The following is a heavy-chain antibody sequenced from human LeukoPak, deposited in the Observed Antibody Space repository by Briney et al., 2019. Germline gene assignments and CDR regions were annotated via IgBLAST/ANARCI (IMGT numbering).Heavy chain of an antibody. Sequence: GGSLRLSCAASGFTFSSYDMHWVRQATGKGLEWVSAIGTAGDTYYPGSVKGRFTISRENAKNSLYLQMNSLRAGDTAVYYCARESQYSSGWSEVSYFDYWGQGTLVTVSS. CDR3: ARESQYSSGWSEVSYFDY. D-gene: IGHD6-19*01. CDR2: IGTAGDT. CDR1: GFTFSSYD. J-gene: IGHJ4*02. V-gene: IGHV3-13*01.